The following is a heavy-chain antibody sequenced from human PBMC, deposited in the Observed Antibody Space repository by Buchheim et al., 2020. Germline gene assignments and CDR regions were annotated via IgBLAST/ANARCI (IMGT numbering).Heavy chain of an antibody. CDR1: TFTFSGCS. J-gene: IGHJ6*02. Sequence: QVQLVESGGGVAQTGRSLRMSCAASTFTFSGCSTHWVRQGPGKGLEWVAVTSCDGHNKYYADSVKGRFTISRDNSKNMLYLQMDSLRPEDTAMYYCARYSSTSNFYFGMDIWGQGTT. V-gene: IGHV3-30*03. CDR3: ARYSSTSNFYFGMDI. D-gene: IGHD6-19*01. CDR2: TSCDGHNK.